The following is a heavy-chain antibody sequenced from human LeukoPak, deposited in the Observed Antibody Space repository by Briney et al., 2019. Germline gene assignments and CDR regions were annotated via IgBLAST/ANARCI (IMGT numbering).Heavy chain of an antibody. CDR1: GYSFTSYW. D-gene: IGHD3-3*01. CDR2: IYPGDSDT. J-gene: IGHJ5*02. CDR3: ARTYYDFWSGYPDGLTFDP. Sequence: GESLKISCKGSGYSFTSYWIGWVRQMPGKGLEWMGIIYPGDSDTRYSPSFQGQATISADKSISTAYLQWSSLKASDTAMYYCARTYYDFWSGYPDGLTFDPWGQGTLVTVSS. V-gene: IGHV5-51*01.